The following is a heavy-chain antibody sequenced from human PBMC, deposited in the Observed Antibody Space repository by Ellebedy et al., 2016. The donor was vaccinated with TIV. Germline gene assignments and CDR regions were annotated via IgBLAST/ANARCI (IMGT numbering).Heavy chain of an antibody. V-gene: IGHV3-72*01. CDR3: ARYLESRGFIVRSLY. J-gene: IGHJ4*02. CDR1: GFTFSDHY. Sequence: PGGSLRLSCAASGFTFSDHYIDWVRQAPGKGLEWVALIRSKAYGGTTEYSASVKGIFTISRDDSKNSVYLQMNSLESEDTALYYCARYLESRGFIVRSLYWGQGTLVTVSS. D-gene: IGHD2/OR15-2a*01. CDR2: IRSKAYGGTT.